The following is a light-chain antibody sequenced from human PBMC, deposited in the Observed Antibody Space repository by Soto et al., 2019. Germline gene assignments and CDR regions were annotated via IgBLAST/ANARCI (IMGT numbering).Light chain of an antibody. CDR2: DAS. V-gene: IGKV3-20*01. Sequence: ESVLTQSPGTLSLSPGERATLSCRASQSVNSNYLAWYQQKPGQAPRLLIYDASSRVTGIPDRFSGSGSGTDFTLTISRLEPEDFAVYYCQQYGGSVQEFGPGTKVEI. J-gene: IGKJ1*01. CDR3: QQYGGSVQE. CDR1: QSVNSNY.